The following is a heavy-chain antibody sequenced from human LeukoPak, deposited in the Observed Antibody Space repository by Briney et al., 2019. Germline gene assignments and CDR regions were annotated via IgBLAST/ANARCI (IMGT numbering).Heavy chain of an antibody. V-gene: IGHV1-2*02. CDR3: ARLGNIVVVPAATMGAFDI. Sequence: ASVKVSCKASGYTVTGYYMHWVRQAPGQGLEWVGWINPNSGGTNYAQKFQGRVTMTRDTSISTAYMELSRLRSDDTAVYYCARLGNIVVVPAATMGAFDIWGRGTMVTVSS. D-gene: IGHD2-2*01. J-gene: IGHJ3*02. CDR1: GYTVTGYY. CDR2: INPNSGGT.